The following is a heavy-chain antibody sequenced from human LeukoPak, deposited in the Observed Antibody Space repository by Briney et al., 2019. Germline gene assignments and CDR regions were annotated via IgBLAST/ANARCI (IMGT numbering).Heavy chain of an antibody. D-gene: IGHD6-19*01. Sequence: GGSLRLSCAASGFTFSSYGMHWVRQAPGKGLEWVAVISYDGSNKYYADSVKGRFTISRDNSKNTLYLQMNSLRAEDTAVYYCAKGGYSSGWYFDYWGQGTLVTASS. J-gene: IGHJ4*02. CDR2: ISYDGSNK. V-gene: IGHV3-30*18. CDR1: GFTFSSYG. CDR3: AKGGYSSGWYFDY.